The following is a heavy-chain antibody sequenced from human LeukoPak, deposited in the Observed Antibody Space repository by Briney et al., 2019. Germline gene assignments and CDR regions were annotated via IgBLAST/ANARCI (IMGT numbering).Heavy chain of an antibody. CDR2: ISGSGGST. CDR1: GFTFSSYA. V-gene: IGHV3-23*01. Sequence: GGSLRLSCAASGFTFSSYAMSWVRQARGKGLEWVSAISGSGGSTYYADSVKGRFTISRDNSKNTLYLQMNSLRAEDTAVYYCAKDTYYDSSGLEWGQGTLVTVSS. D-gene: IGHD3-22*01. CDR3: AKDTYYDSSGLE. J-gene: IGHJ4*02.